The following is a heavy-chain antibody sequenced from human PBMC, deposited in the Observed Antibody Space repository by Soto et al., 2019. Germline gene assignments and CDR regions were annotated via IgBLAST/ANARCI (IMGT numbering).Heavy chain of an antibody. Sequence: QVQLVQSGAEVKKPGSSVKVSCKASGGTFSSYAIIWVRQAPGQGLEWLGGIIHIFGTANYAQKFQGRVTIAADECTSRAYVELSSLRSEDTAVYYCASAPRIEAAGSHGWIDDMDCWVQGTTVTVSS. J-gene: IGHJ6*02. CDR1: GGTFSSYA. V-gene: IGHV1-69*12. CDR3: ASAPRIEAAGSHGWIDDMDC. D-gene: IGHD6-13*01. CDR2: IIHIFGTA.